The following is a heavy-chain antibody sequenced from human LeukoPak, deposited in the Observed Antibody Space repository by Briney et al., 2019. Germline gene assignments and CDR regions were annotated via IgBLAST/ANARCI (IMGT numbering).Heavy chain of an antibody. CDR2: ISGSGHST. Sequence: GGSLRLSCAASGFMFNSYAMSWVRQAPGKGLEWVSGISGSGHSTFYADSVKGRFTISRDNSNNTLHLQMNSLRAEDTAVYYCAKVGMVQISRYYFDYWGQGTLVTVSS. J-gene: IGHJ4*02. D-gene: IGHD3-10*01. CDR1: GFMFNSYA. CDR3: AKVGMVQISRYYFDY. V-gene: IGHV3-23*01.